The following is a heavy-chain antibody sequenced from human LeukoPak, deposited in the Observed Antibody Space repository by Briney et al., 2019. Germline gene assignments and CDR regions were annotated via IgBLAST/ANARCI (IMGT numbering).Heavy chain of an antibody. CDR2: IYHSGST. Sequence: PSETLSLTCTVSGGSINNYFWSWIRQPPGKGLECIGYIYHSGSTNYNPSLKSRVTISVDTSKNQFSLKLSSVTAADTAVYYCARQPYSSSWFDPWGQGTLVTVSS. J-gene: IGHJ5*02. V-gene: IGHV4-59*08. D-gene: IGHD6-13*01. CDR1: GGSINNYF. CDR3: ARQPYSSSWFDP.